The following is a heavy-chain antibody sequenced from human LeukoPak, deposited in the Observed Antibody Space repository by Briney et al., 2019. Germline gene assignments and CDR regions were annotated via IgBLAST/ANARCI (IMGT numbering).Heavy chain of an antibody. D-gene: IGHD3-22*01. CDR1: GDSVSSNSAA. CDR2: TYYRSKWYN. J-gene: IGHJ4*02. V-gene: IGHV6-1*01. Sequence: SQTLSLTCAISGDSVSSNSAAWNWIRQSPSRGLEWLGRTYYRSKWYNDYAVSVKSRITINPDTSKNQFSLQLNSVTPEDTAVYYCAAYYYDSSGLDFDYWGQGTLVTVSS. CDR3: AAYYYDSSGLDFDY.